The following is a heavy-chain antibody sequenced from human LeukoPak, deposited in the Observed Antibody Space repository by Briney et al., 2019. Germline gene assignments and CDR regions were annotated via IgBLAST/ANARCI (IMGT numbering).Heavy chain of an antibody. CDR1: GGSFSGYY. V-gene: IGHV4-34*01. Sequence: SETLSLTCAVYGGSFSGYYWSWIRQPPGKGLEWIGEINHSGSTNYNPSHKSRVTISVDTSKNQFSLKLSSVTAADTAVYYCARAESMIVAQGAFDIWGQGTMVTVSS. D-gene: IGHD3-22*01. CDR2: INHSGST. J-gene: IGHJ3*02. CDR3: ARAESMIVAQGAFDI.